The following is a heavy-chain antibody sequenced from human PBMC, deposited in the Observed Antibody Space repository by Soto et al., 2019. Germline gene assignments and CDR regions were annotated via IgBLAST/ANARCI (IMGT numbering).Heavy chain of an antibody. Sequence: SVKVSCKASGYTFTFRYLHWVRQAPGQALEWMGWITPFKSDTNYAQKFQDRVTITRDRSVSTAYMELSNLRSDDTAMYYCARSPFAGSDAFDIWGQGTIVTVSS. CDR1: GYTFTFRY. J-gene: IGHJ3*02. CDR3: ARSPFAGSDAFDI. D-gene: IGHD1-1*01. CDR2: ITPFKSDT. V-gene: IGHV1-45*02.